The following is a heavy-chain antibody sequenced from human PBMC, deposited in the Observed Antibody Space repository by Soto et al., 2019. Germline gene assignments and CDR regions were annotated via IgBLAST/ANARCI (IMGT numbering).Heavy chain of an antibody. CDR2: ISYDGSNK. V-gene: IGHV3-30-3*01. J-gene: IGHJ6*02. CDR1: GFTFSSYA. CDR3: ATDGATVTTLEYYYYGMDV. Sequence: QVQLVESGGGVVQPGRSLRLSCAASGFTFSSYAMHWVRQAPGKGLEWVAVISYDGSNKYYADSVKGRFTISRDNSKNTLYLQMNSLRAEDTAVYYCATDGATVTTLEYYYYGMDVWGQGTTVTVSS. D-gene: IGHD4-17*01.